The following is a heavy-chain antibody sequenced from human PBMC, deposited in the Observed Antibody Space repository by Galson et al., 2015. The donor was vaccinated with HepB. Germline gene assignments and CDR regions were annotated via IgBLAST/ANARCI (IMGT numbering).Heavy chain of an antibody. D-gene: IGHD3-10*01. V-gene: IGHV3-23*01. J-gene: IGHJ4*02. CDR1: GFPFSDYA. CDR3: AKGSGSGSYSMLS. CDR2: ISGSGGSA. Sequence: SLRLSCAASGFPFSDYAMIWVRQAPGKGLEWVSSISGSGGSAHYADSVKGRFTISRDNSKNTMFLQMNSLRDEDTAIYYCAKGSGSGSYSMLSWGQGALVTVSS.